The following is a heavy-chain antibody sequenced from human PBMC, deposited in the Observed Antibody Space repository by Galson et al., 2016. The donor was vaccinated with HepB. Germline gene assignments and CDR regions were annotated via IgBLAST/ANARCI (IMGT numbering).Heavy chain of an antibody. CDR1: GFTFRNYG. J-gene: IGHJ6*01. V-gene: IGHV3-23*01. CDR3: TLLQEHL. Sequence: SLRLSCAASGFTFRNYGMTWVRQAPGKGLEVVSSISRSGDSTDYADSVKGRFTISRDNSKNTLYLQMNSLHQGPIGLPPGTLLQEHLWG. CDR2: ISRSGDST.